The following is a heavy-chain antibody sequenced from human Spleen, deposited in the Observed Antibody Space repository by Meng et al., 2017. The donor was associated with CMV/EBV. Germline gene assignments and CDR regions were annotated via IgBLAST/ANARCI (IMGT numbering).Heavy chain of an antibody. J-gene: IGHJ4*02. CDR1: GGSFSGYY. D-gene: IGHD3-10*01. V-gene: IGHV4-34*01. CDR3: ARGGRITMVRGVRGFDY. Sequence: GQLQQWGAGLLKPSETLSLTCAGDGGSFSGYYWSWIRQPPGKGLEWIGEINHSGSTNYNPSLKSRVTISVDTSKNQFSLKLSSVTAADTAVYYCARGGRITMVRGVRGFDYWGQGTLVTVSS. CDR2: INHSGST.